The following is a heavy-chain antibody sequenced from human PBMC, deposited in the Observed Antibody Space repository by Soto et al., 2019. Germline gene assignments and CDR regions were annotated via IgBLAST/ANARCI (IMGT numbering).Heavy chain of an antibody. CDR3: ARANWNYPPEKSFDY. J-gene: IGHJ4*02. CDR2: INAGNGNT. CDR1: GYTFTSYA. V-gene: IGHV1-3*01. D-gene: IGHD1-7*01. Sequence: ASVKVSCKASGYTFTSYAMHWVRQAPGQRLEWMGWINAGNGNTKYSQKFQGRVTITRDTSASTAYMELSSLRSEDAAVYYCARANWNYPPEKSFDYWGQGTLVTVSS.